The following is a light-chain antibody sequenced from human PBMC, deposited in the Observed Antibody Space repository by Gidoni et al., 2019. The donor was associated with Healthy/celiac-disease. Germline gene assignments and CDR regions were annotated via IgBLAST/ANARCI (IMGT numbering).Light chain of an antibody. CDR2: LGS. V-gene: IGKV2-28*01. J-gene: IGKJ4*01. CDR1: QSLLHSNGYNY. Sequence: DIVMTQSPLSLPVTPGEPAPISCRSSQSLLHSNGYNYLDWYLQKPGQSPQLLIYLGSSRASGVPERFSGSGSGTDFTLKISRVEAEDVGVYYCMQALQTPRTFXEXTKVEIK. CDR3: MQALQTPRT.